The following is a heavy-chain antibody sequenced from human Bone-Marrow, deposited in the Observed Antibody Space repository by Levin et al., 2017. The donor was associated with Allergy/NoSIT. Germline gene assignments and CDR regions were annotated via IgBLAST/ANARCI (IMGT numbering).Heavy chain of an antibody. CDR2: IYSSVYT. D-gene: IGHD5-24*01. V-gene: IGHV3-53*01. CDR1: GFTFSSYW. J-gene: IGHJ4*02. CDR3: ARGDGYNYWAY. Sequence: SCAASGFTFSSYWMTWVRQAPGRGLEWVSVIYSSVYTYYSESAVGRFTTSRDTSKNTVFLQLNSLRVEDTAIYYCARGDGYNYWAYWGQGTLVTVSS.